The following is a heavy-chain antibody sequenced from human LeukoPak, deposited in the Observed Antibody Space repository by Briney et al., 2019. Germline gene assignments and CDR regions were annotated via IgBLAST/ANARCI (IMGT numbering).Heavy chain of an antibody. J-gene: IGHJ4*02. D-gene: IGHD6-19*01. CDR1: GGSMNNYY. Sequence: PSETLSLTCTVSGGSMNNYYWSWFRRPPGKGLEWIAYVYQTGDTRYNPSLKSRVSISLDTSKNQFSLQLRSVTATDTAVYYCARHPISAPFDSWGQGILVTVSS. V-gene: IGHV4-59*08. CDR3: ARHPISAPFDS. CDR2: VYQTGDT.